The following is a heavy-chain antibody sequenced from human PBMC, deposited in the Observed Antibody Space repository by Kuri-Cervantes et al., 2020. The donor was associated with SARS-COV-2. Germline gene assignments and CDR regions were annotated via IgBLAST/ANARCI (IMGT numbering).Heavy chain of an antibody. Sequence: SVNVSCKASGGTFSSYAISGVRQAPGQGLEWMGGIIPIFGTANYAQKFQGRVTITTDESTSTAYMELSSLRSEDTAVYYCASITGTTEWFDPWGQGTLVTVSS. CDR3: ASITGTTEWFDP. CDR2: IIPIFGTA. CDR1: GGTFSSYA. J-gene: IGHJ5*02. V-gene: IGHV1-69*05. D-gene: IGHD1-20*01.